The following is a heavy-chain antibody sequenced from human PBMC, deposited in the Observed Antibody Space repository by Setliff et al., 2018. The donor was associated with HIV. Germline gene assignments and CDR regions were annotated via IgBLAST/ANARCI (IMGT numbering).Heavy chain of an antibody. Sequence: SETLSLTCTVSGGSISSGGYYWGWIRQPPGKGLEWIGSIYYSGTTYYNPSLKSRVTISVDRSRNQFSLTLNSVTAADTAAYYCASRGIVVVTMSMPDEFFVHWGHGTLVTVSS. V-gene: IGHV4-39*01. D-gene: IGHD2-21*02. CDR2: IYYSGTT. J-gene: IGHJ1*01. CDR3: ASRGIVVVTMSMPDEFFVH. CDR1: GGSISSGGYY.